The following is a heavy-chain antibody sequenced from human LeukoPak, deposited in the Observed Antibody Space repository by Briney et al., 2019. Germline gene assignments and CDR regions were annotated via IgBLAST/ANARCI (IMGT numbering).Heavy chain of an antibody. CDR1: GGTFSSYA. D-gene: IGHD3-22*01. CDR2: IIPILGIA. CDR3: ATGDPSITMIEEPFDY. V-gene: IGHV1-69*04. Sequence: ASVKVSCKASGGTFSSYAISWVRQAPGQGLEWMGRIIPILGIANYAQKFQGRVTITADKSTSTAYMELSSLRSEDTAVYYCATGDPSITMIEEPFDYWGQGTLVTVSS. J-gene: IGHJ4*02.